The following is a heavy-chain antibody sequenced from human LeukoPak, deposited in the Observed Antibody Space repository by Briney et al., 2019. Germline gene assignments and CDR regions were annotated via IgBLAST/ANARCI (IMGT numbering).Heavy chain of an antibody. Sequence: ASVKVSCTASGYTFTSSGISWVRQAPGQGLEWMGWINTNNGNTNYAQKLQGRVTMTTDTPTSTAYMELRSLRSDDTAVYYCARDEQWLVPISRPFYGMGVWGQGTTVTVSS. CDR1: GYTFTSSG. CDR3: ARDEQWLVPISRPFYGMGV. V-gene: IGHV1-18*01. CDR2: INTNNGNT. J-gene: IGHJ6*02. D-gene: IGHD6-19*01.